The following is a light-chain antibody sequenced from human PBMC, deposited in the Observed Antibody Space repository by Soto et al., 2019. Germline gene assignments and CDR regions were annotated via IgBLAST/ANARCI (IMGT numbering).Light chain of an antibody. CDR2: AAA. CDR3: QQYNSYWT. V-gene: IGKV1-17*01. CDR1: QGIRND. J-gene: IGKJ1*01. Sequence: IQMTQSPPSLSASVGYRFTITCRASQGIRNDLGRYQQKPGKAPKLLIYAAATLQIGVPSRFSGSGSGTEFTLTISSLQPDDFATYYCQQYNSYWTFGQGTTVDIK.